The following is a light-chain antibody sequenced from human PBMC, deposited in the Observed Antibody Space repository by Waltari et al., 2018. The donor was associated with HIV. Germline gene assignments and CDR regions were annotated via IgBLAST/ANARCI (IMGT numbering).Light chain of an antibody. CDR2: SAS. J-gene: IGKJ1*01. V-gene: IGKV3-20*01. CDR1: QSITSTY. Sequence: IVLTQSPGTLSLSPGQRATLSCRASQSITSTYLAWHQQIPGQAPRLLIYSASNRATGIPDRFSGSGSGTDFTLTITSLQAEDVAVYYCQQYYSTPWTFGQGTKVEIK. CDR3: QQYYSTPWT.